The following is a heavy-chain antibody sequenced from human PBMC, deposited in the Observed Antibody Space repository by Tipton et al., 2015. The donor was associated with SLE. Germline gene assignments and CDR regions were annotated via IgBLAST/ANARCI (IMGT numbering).Heavy chain of an antibody. Sequence: SLRLSCAASGFTFSSYAMHWVRQAPGKGLEWVAVISYDGSNKYYADSVKGRFTISRDNSKNTLYLQMNSLRAEDTAVYYCARVGGAAGRPDAFDIWGQGTRVTVSS. CDR1: GFTFSSYA. CDR2: ISYDGSNK. J-gene: IGHJ3*02. CDR3: ARVGGAAGRPDAFDI. D-gene: IGHD6-13*01. V-gene: IGHV3-30-3*01.